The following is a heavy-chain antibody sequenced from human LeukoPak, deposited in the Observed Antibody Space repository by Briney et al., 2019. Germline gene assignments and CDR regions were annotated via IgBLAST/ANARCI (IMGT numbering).Heavy chain of an antibody. CDR1: GFTFSSYE. D-gene: IGHD3-22*01. V-gene: IGHV3-48*03. CDR2: ISSSGSTI. CDR3: ARGDSSGYYPSPYYFDY. Sequence: GGSLRLSCAASGFTFSSYEMNWVHQAPGKGLEWVSYISSSGSTIYYADSVKGRFTISRDNAKNSLYLQMNSLRAEDTAVYYCARGDSSGYYPSPYYFDYWGQGTLVTVSS. J-gene: IGHJ4*02.